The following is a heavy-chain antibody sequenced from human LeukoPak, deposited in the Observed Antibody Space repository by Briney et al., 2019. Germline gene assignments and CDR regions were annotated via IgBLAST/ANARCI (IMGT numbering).Heavy chain of an antibody. CDR2: MYTSGSS. Sequence: SETLSLTCTGSGVSIRSYFWSWIRQPAGKGLEWIGRMYTSGSSNYNPSLKSRVTMSVDTSKNQFSLKLTSVTAADTAVYYCVRDRNEGAFDIWGQGTMVAVSS. D-gene: IGHD2-8*01. CDR3: VRDRNEGAFDI. J-gene: IGHJ3*02. CDR1: GVSIRSYF. V-gene: IGHV4-4*07.